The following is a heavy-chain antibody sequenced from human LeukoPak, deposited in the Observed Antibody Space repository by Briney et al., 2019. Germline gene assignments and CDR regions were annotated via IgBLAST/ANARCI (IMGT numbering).Heavy chain of an antibody. V-gene: IGHV3-9*01. CDR3: AKGDKPEIVATILDY. D-gene: IGHD5-12*01. Sequence: GGSLRLSCAASGFTFDDYAMHWVRQAPGKGLEWVSGISWNSGSIGYADSVKGRFTISRDNAKNSLYLQMNSLRAEDTALYYCAKGDKPEIVATILDYWGQGTLVTVSS. J-gene: IGHJ4*02. CDR1: GFTFDDYA. CDR2: ISWNSGSI.